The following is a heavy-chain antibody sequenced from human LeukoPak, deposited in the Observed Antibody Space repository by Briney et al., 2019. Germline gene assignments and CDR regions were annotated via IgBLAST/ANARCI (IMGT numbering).Heavy chain of an antibody. V-gene: IGHV3-23*01. D-gene: IGHD1-26*01. CDR2: ISGSGDST. Sequence: GGSLRLSCVASGFTLRSYVMNWVRQTPGKGLEWVSSISGSGDSTFYADSVKGRFTISRDNAKNSLYLQMNSLRAEDTALYYCARGLGVGAAGAFDIWGQGTMVTVSS. CDR1: GFTLRSYV. CDR3: ARGLGVGAAGAFDI. J-gene: IGHJ3*02.